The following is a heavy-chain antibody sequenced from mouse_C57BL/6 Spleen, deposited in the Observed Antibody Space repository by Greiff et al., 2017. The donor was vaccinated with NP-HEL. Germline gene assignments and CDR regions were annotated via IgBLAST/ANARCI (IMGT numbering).Heavy chain of an antibody. V-gene: IGHV1-15*01. D-gene: IGHD3-1*01. J-gene: IGHJ4*01. CDR3: TRGGALYAMDY. CDR2: IDPETGGT. Sequence: VQLQQSGAELVRPGASVTLSCKASGYTFTDYEMHWVKQTPVHGLEWIGAIDPETGGTAYNQKFKGKAILTADKSSSTAYMELRSLTSEDSAVYYCTRGGALYAMDYWGQGTSVTVSS. CDR1: GYTFTDYE.